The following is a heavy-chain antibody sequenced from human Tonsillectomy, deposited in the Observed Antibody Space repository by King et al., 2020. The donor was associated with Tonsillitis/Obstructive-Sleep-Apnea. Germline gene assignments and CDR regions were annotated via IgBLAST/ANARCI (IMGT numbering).Heavy chain of an antibody. CDR2: IKSKTDGGTT. CDR3: TTGDVLRFLGGGY. CDR1: GFTFSNAW. D-gene: IGHD3-3*01. V-gene: IGHV3-15*01. Sequence: QLVQSGGGLVKPGGSLRLSCAASGFTFSNAWMSWVRQAPGKGLEWVGRIKSKTDGGTTDYAAPVKGRCTISRDDSKNTLYLQMNSLKTEDTAVYYCTTGDVLRFLGGGYWGQGTLVTVSS. J-gene: IGHJ4*02.